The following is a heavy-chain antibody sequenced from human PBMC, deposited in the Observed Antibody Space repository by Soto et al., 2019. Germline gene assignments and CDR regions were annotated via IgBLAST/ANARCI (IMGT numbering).Heavy chain of an antibody. CDR1: GFTFSNAW. CDR3: TTDLRGGVIVPG. CDR2: IKSKSDGGTT. J-gene: IGHJ1*01. D-gene: IGHD3-16*02. Sequence: EVQLVESGGGLVKPGGSLRLSCAASGFTFSNAWMSWVRQAPGKGLEWVGRIKSKSDGGTTDYAALVKGKFTIPRDDSKTTLYLQMNSLKTEETAVYYCTTDLRGGVIVPGWGQGTLVTVSS. V-gene: IGHV3-15*01.